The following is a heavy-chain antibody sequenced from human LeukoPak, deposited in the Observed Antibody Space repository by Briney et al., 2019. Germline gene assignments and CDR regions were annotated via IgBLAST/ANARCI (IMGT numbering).Heavy chain of an antibody. V-gene: IGHV1-18*01. CDR1: GYTFAPYG. J-gene: IGHJ4*02. CDR3: AKVAADRMDY. CDR2: ISSNTGKT. D-gene: IGHD2-15*01. Sequence: GASVKVSCKASGYTFAPYGFCWVRQAPGHGLEWMGWISSNTGKTDYAQKFQGRVTLTTDTSTSTAYMELRSLRPDDTALYYCAKVAADRMDYWGQGTLLTVSS.